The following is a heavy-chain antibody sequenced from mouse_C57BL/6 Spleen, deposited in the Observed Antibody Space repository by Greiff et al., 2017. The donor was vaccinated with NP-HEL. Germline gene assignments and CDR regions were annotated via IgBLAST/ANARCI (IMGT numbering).Heavy chain of an antibody. J-gene: IGHJ4*01. CDR1: GYTFTSYW. CDR3: ARGAVLYAMYG. D-gene: IGHD3-3*01. Sequence: QVQLQQPGAELVMPGASVKLSCKASGYTFTSYWMHWVKQRPGQGLEWIGEIDPSDSYTNYNQKFKGKSTLTVDKSSSTAYMQLSSLTSDDSAVYYCARGAVLYAMYGWGKGTSGTVSS. V-gene: IGHV1-69*01. CDR2: IDPSDSYT.